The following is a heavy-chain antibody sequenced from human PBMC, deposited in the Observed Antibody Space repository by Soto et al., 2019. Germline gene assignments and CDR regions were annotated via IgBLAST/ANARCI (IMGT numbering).Heavy chain of an antibody. Sequence: EXLKISCKCSGYXCTSYLVSWVRHMPGKGLEWIGRIDPSYSYTNYSPSFQGHVTISADKSISTAYLQWSSLNASDTAMYYCARHAPLGASGMDVWGQGTTVTVSS. J-gene: IGHJ6*02. D-gene: IGHD2-15*01. V-gene: IGHV5-10-1*01. CDR1: GYXCTSYL. CDR2: IDPSYSYT. CDR3: ARHAPLGASGMDV.